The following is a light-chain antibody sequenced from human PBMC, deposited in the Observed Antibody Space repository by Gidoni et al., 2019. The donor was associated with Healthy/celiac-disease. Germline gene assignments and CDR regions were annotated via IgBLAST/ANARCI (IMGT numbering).Light chain of an antibody. CDR1: SPNIGNNY. CDR3: GTWDSSLSAGV. CDR2: DNH. V-gene: IGLV1-51*01. Sequence: QSVLTQPPSVSAAPGQKVTISCSGSSPNIGNNYVSWYQQLPRTAPKLLISDNHKRPSGIPDRFAGSRSGTSATLGITGLQTGDEADYYCGTWDSSLSAGVFGGGTKLTVL. J-gene: IGLJ3*02.